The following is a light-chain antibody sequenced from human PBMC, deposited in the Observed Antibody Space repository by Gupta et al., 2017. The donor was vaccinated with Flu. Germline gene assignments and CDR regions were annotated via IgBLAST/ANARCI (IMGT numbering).Light chain of an antibody. J-gene: IGLJ3*02. Sequence: TSSDVGTYNRVSWYQQPPGTAPKLMIYEVSKRPSGVPDRFSGSKSGNTASLTISGLQAEDEADYYCSSYTSSSTWVFGGGTKLTVL. CDR2: EVS. CDR3: SSYTSSSTWV. CDR1: SSDVGTYNR. V-gene: IGLV2-18*02.